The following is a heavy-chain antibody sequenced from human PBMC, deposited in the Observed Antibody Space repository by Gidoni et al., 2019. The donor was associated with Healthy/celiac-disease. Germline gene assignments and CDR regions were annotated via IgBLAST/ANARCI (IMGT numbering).Heavy chain of an antibody. J-gene: IGHJ6*02. CDR1: GFTFSSHG. Sequence: QVQLVESGGGVVQPGRSMRLACAASGFTFSSHGMHWVRQAPGKGLEWVAVISYDGSNKYYADSVKGRFTISRDNSKNTLYLQMNSLRAEDTAVYYCAKDWTVGGMDVWGQGTTVTVSS. CDR2: ISYDGSNK. CDR3: AKDWTVGGMDV. D-gene: IGHD3-3*01. V-gene: IGHV3-30*18.